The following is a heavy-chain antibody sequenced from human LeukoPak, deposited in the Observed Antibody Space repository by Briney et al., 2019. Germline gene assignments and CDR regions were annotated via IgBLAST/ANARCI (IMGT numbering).Heavy chain of an antibody. Sequence: ASVKVSCKTSGYTFTDYYIHWVRQAPGQGLEWMGWIVPNSGGTIYAQRFQGRVTMTRDTSISTAYMEVTGLRYDDTAVYYCVTLGGTSFDYWGQGTLVTVSS. CDR1: GYTFTDYY. D-gene: IGHD1-1*01. CDR2: IVPNSGGT. J-gene: IGHJ4*02. V-gene: IGHV1-2*02. CDR3: VTLGGTSFDY.